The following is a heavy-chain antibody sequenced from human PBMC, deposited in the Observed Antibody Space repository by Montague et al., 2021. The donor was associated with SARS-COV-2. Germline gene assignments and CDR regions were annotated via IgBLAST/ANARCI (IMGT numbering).Heavy chain of an antibody. Sequence: PALVKPTQTLTLTCTFSGFSLNTRGVGVGWVRLPPGKALEWLALIYWDDDKRYSPSLRSRVIISKDTSKKQVVLKMTNVDPADTATYYCAHTVLWIGDFLPTNIFAMDVWGQGTTVTVSS. V-gene: IGHV2-5*02. D-gene: IGHD2/OR15-2a*01. CDR2: IYWDDDK. CDR1: GFSLNTRGVG. CDR3: AHTVLWIGDFLPTNIFAMDV. J-gene: IGHJ6*02.